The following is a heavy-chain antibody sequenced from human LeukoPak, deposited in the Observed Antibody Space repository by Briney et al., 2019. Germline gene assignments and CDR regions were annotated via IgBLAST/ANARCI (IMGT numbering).Heavy chain of an antibody. CDR1: GGSISSSNW. V-gene: IGHV4-4*02. Sequence: SETLSLTCAVSGGSISSSNWWSWVRQPPGKGLEWIGEIYQSDITNYNPSLKSRVTISVDTSKNQFSLKLSSVTAADTAVYYCARDLPKGYDFWSDLYYYGMDVWGQGTTVTVSS. J-gene: IGHJ6*02. CDR2: IYQSDIT. D-gene: IGHD3-3*01. CDR3: ARDLPKGYDFWSDLYYYGMDV.